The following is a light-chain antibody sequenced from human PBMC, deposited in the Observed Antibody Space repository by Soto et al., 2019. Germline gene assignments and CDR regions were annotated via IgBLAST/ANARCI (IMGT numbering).Light chain of an antibody. V-gene: IGLV2-14*01. CDR1: SSDVGVYNS. CDR2: DAS. J-gene: IGLJ1*01. CDR3: SSYTTSSTLV. Sequence: QSALTQPASVSGSPGQSITISCTGTSSDVGVYNSVAWYQHNPGKAPKLMINDASKRPSGVSSRFSGSKSGNTASLSISGLQAEDEADYYCSSYTTSSTLVFGTGTKLTVL.